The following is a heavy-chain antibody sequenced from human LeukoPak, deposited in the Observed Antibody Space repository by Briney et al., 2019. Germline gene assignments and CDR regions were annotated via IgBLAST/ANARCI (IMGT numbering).Heavy chain of an antibody. CDR1: GFTFSSYG. J-gene: IGHJ3*02. CDR2: IWYDGSNK. CDR3: AGERWLTNDAFDI. Sequence: GGSLRLSCAASGFTFSSYGMHWVRQAPGKGLEWVAVIWYDGSNKYYADSVKGRFTISRDNSKNTLYLQMNSLRAEDTAVYYCAGERWLTNDAFDIWGQGTMVTVSS. V-gene: IGHV3-33*01. D-gene: IGHD5-24*01.